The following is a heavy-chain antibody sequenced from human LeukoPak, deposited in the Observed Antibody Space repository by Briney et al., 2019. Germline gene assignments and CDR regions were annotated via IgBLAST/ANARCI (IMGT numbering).Heavy chain of an antibody. CDR1: GGSTSSYY. D-gene: IGHD3-22*01. Sequence: PSETLSLTCTVSGGSTSSYYWSWIRQPAGKGLEWIGRIYTSGSTNYNPSLKSRVTMSIDTSKNQFSLKLTSVTAADTAVYFCARDRPYYYDSSGYYTGMDVWGQGTTVTVSS. CDR2: IYTSGST. V-gene: IGHV4-4*07. J-gene: IGHJ6*02. CDR3: ARDRPYYYDSSGYYTGMDV.